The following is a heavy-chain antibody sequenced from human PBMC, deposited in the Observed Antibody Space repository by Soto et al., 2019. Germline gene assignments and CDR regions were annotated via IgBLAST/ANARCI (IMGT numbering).Heavy chain of an antibody. D-gene: IGHD4-17*01. CDR1: GDSTSSGGYY. Sequence: SETLSLTCTVSGDSTSSGGYYWSWIRQHPGKGLEWIGYIYYSGNTYYNPSLKSRVTISADTSKNQFSLKVSSVTAADTAVYYCARAMGATVTTKSDYFDYWGQGTLVTSPQ. V-gene: IGHV4-31*03. CDR3: ARAMGATVTTKSDYFDY. J-gene: IGHJ4*02. CDR2: IYYSGNT.